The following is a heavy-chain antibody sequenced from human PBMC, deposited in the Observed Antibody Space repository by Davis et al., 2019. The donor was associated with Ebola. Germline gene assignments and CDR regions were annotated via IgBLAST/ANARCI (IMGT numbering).Heavy chain of an antibody. CDR1: GFTFSSYW. V-gene: IGHV3-30*03. J-gene: IGHJ2*01. CDR3: ARDLPGGDWYFDL. Sequence: GGSLRLSCAASGFTFSSYWMSWVRQAPGKGLEWVAVISYDGSNKYYADSVKGRFTISRDNSKNTLYLQMSSLRAEDTAVYYCARDLPGGDWYFDLWGRGTLVTVSS. CDR2: ISYDGSNK. D-gene: IGHD1-14*01.